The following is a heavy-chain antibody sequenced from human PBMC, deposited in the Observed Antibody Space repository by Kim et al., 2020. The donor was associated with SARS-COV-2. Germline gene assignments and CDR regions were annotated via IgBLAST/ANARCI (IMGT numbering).Heavy chain of an antibody. CDR3: ARASGVAGMRAFDI. D-gene: IGHD6-19*01. CDR1: GFTFSSYS. J-gene: IGHJ3*02. Sequence: GGSLRLSCAASGFTFSSYSMNWVRQAPGKGLEWVSSISSSSSYIYYADSVKGRFTISRDNAKNSLYLQMNSLRAEDTAVYYCARASGVAGMRAFDIWGQGTMVTVSS. CDR2: ISSSSSYI. V-gene: IGHV3-21*01.